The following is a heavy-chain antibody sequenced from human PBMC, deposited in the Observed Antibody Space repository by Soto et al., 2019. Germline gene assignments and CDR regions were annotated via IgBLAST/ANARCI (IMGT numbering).Heavy chain of an antibody. D-gene: IGHD5-18*01. J-gene: IGHJ4*02. Sequence: QVLLVQSGAEVKKPGSSVKVSCKASGGTFSNTAFIWVRQAPGQGLEWMGGIIPLFGTPNYAQKFQGRLMISADESASEAYMELNTLTSEDTAVHYCATPAEGLDTAMLKGLAHWGQGTLLTVSS. V-gene: IGHV1-69*01. CDR1: GGTFSNTA. CDR3: ATPAEGLDTAMLKGLAH. CDR2: IIPLFGTP.